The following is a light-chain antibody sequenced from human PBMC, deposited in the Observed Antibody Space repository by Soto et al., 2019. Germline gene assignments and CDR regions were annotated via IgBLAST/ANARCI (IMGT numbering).Light chain of an antibody. CDR1: QSVGDNY. CDR2: GAS. CDR3: QQYGSSPYT. Sequence: EIVLTQSPGTLSLSPGARATLSCRASQSVGDNYLAWYQQKPGQAPRLLIYGASSRATGIPDRFTGSGSGTDFALTISDLEPEDFAVYYCQQYGSSPYTFGQGTK. V-gene: IGKV3-20*01. J-gene: IGKJ2*01.